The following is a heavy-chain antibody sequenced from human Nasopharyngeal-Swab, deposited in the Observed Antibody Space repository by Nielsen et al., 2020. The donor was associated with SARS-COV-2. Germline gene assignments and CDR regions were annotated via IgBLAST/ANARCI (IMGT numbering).Heavy chain of an antibody. J-gene: IGHJ3*02. CDR1: GFSLNINW. CDR3: GTVFEI. V-gene: IGHV3-74*01. Sequence: GGSLRLSCVASGFSLNINWMHWVRQVPGKELMWVARIANDGSGTSYADSVRGRFTISRDDTKNTGYLQMNSLIAEDTAVYYCGTVFEIWGQGTMVTVSS. D-gene: IGHD4-17*01. CDR2: IANDGSGT.